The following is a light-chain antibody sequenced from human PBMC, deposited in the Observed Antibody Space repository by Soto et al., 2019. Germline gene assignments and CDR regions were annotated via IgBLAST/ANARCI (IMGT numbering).Light chain of an antibody. J-gene: IGKJ1*01. CDR1: QSISSN. CDR2: GAS. V-gene: IGKV3-15*01. Sequence: EKVLTQSPGTLSLSPGERATLSCRASQSISSNSLAWYQQKPGQAPRLFIYGASSRATGIPARFSGSGSGTQFTLTISSLQSEDFAVFYCQQYNNWPQTFGQGT. CDR3: QQYNNWPQT.